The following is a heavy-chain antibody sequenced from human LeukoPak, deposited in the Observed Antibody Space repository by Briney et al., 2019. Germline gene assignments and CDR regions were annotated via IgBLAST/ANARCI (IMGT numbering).Heavy chain of an antibody. D-gene: IGHD6-13*01. V-gene: IGHV3-15*01. CDR1: GFTFSDAW. Sequence: PGGSLRLSCAASGFTFSDAWMSWVRQAPGKGLEWVGRIKSKTDGGTTDYAAPVKGRFTISRDDSKNTLYLQMNSLKTEDTAVYYCATSLSSSWYGGDAFDIWGQGTMVTVSS. CDR3: ATSLSSSWYGGDAFDI. CDR2: IKSKTDGGTT. J-gene: IGHJ3*02.